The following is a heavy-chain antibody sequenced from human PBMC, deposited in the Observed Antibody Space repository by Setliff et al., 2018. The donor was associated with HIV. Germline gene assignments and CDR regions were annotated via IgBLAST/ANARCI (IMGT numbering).Heavy chain of an antibody. J-gene: IGHJ4*02. CDR3: ARGPPGSSIGWYVGY. CDR1: GYSITNGYY. V-gene: IGHV4-38-2*02. CDR2: INHSGST. Sequence: PSETLSLTCSVSGYSITNGYYWGWIRQPPGKGLEWIGEINHSGSTNYNPSLKSRVTISVDTSKNQFSLRLSSVIAADTAVYYCARGPPGSSIGWYVGYWGQGTLVTVSS. D-gene: IGHD6-19*01.